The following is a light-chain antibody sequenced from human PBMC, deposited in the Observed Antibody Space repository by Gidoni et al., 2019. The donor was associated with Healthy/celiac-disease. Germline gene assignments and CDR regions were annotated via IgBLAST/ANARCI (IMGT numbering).Light chain of an antibody. CDR2: DAS. V-gene: IGKV3-11*01. CDR1: QSVSSY. J-gene: IGKJ1*01. CDR3: QQRSNWWT. Sequence: EIVLTQSPAPLSFSPGERATLYCRASQSVSSYLAWSQQKPGQAPRLLIYDASNRATGIPARFSGSGSGTDFTLTISSLEPEDFAVYYCQQRSNWWTFGQGTKVEIK.